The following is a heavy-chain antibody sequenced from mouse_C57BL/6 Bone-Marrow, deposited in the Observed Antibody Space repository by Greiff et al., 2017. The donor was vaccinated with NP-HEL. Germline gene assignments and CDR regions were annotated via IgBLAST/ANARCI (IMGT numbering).Heavy chain of an antibody. Sequence: QVHVKQSGAELMKPGASVKLSCKATGYTFTGYWLEWVKQRPGHGLEWIGEILPGSGSTNYNEKFKGKATFTADTSSNTAYMQLSSLTTEDSAIYYCARRGDYGSSFPYWYFDVWGTGTAVTVSS. CDR2: ILPGSGST. CDR1: GYTFTGYW. CDR3: ARRGDYGSSFPYWYFDV. J-gene: IGHJ1*03. V-gene: IGHV1-9*01. D-gene: IGHD1-1*01.